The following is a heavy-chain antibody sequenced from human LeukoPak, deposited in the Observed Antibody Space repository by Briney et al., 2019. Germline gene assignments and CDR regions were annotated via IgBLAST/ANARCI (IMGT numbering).Heavy chain of an antibody. CDR1: GGSISGYY. CDR2: INHSGST. Sequence: SETLSLTCTVSGGSISGYYWSWIRQPPGKGLEWIGEINHSGSTNYNPSLKSRVTISVDTSKNQFSLKLSSVTAADTAVYYCARNGCSSTSCYLYMDVWGQGTTVTVSS. D-gene: IGHD2-2*01. V-gene: IGHV4-34*01. J-gene: IGHJ6*03. CDR3: ARNGCSSTSCYLYMDV.